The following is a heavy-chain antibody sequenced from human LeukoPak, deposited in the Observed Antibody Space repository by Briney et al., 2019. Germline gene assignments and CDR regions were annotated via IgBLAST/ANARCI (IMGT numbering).Heavy chain of an antibody. J-gene: IGHJ4*02. V-gene: IGHV3-21*01. D-gene: IGHD3-22*01. CDR1: GFTFSSYG. CDR2: ISSSSSYI. CDR3: AREGWDSGYPFDY. Sequence: GGSLRLSCAASGFTFSSYGMNWVRQAPGKGLEWVSSISSSSSYIYYADSVKGRFTISRDNAKNSLYLQMNSLRAEDTAVYYCAREGWDSGYPFDYWGQGTLVTVSS.